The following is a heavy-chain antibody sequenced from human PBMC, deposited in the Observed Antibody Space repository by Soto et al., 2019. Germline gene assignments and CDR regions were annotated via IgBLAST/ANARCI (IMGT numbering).Heavy chain of an antibody. D-gene: IGHD1-1*01. J-gene: IGHJ4*02. Sequence: EVQLLESGGKLVQPGGSLTLSCAASGFTFSTYAMSWVRQAPGKGLEWVSGVSASGLNTDYADPVKGRFYMSRENSKNTVSLHMHTLRAEDGALYNCAIDLTRRTSGDFFDDGGQGKPVTGPS. CDR1: GFTFSTYA. CDR2: VSASGLNT. CDR3: AIDLTRRTSGDFFDD. V-gene: IGHV3-23*01.